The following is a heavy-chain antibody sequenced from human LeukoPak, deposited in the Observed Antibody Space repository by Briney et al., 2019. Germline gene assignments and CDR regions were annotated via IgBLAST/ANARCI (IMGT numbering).Heavy chain of an antibody. CDR3: AREGGGNSGYDR. CDR1: GGSISSYY. J-gene: IGHJ4*02. Sequence: SETLSLTCTVSGGSISSYYWGWIRQPAGKGLEWIGRIYSSGSTNYNPSLKSRVTMSVDTSKNQLSLKLSSVTAADTAIYYCAREGGGNSGYDRWGQGTLVTVSS. V-gene: IGHV4-4*07. CDR2: IYSSGST. D-gene: IGHD5-12*01.